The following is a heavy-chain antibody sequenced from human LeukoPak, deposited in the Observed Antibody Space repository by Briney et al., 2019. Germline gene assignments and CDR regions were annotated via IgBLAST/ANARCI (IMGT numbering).Heavy chain of an antibody. CDR2: IYYSGNS. D-gene: IGHD6-19*01. J-gene: IGHJ4*02. CDR3: ARGYSSGWSRGYVDY. CDR1: GGSISINNYY. V-gene: IGHV4-39*01. Sequence: SETLSLTCTVSGGSISINNYYWGWIRQPPGKGLEWIGSIYYSGNSYYNPSLKSRVTISVDTSKNQFSLKLSSVTAADTAVYYCARGYSSGWSRGYVDYWGQGTLVTVSS.